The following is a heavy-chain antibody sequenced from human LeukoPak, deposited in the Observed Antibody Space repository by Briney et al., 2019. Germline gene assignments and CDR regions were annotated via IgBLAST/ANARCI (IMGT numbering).Heavy chain of an antibody. CDR2: ISWTGGGT. D-gene: IGHD2-2*01. J-gene: IGHJ4*02. CDR1: GFTFSSYA. Sequence: PGGSLRLSCAASGFTFSSYAMTWVRQAPGKGLEWVSTISWTGGGTYYADSVKGRFTISRDNSKNTLYLQMNSLRAEDTAVYYCAKDPEPHDIVVVPAATGNWGQGTLVTVSS. CDR3: AKDPEPHDIVVVPAATGN. V-gene: IGHV3-23*01.